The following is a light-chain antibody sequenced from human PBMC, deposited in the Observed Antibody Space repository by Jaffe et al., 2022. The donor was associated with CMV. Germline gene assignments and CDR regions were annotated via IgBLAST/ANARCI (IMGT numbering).Light chain of an antibody. Sequence: DIVMTQSPLSLPVTPGEPASISCRSSQSLLYSNGYNYLEWYVQKPGKSPQLLISLASNRASGVPDRLSGSGSGTDFTLKISRVEAEDVGIYYCMQGLEVPLTFGGGTKVEIK. CDR1: QSLLYSNGYNY. V-gene: IGKV2-28*01. J-gene: IGKJ4*01. CDR3: MQGLEVPLT. CDR2: LAS.